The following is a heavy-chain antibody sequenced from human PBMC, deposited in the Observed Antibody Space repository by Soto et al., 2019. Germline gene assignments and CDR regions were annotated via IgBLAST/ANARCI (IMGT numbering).Heavy chain of an antibody. V-gene: IGHV4-34*01. Sequence: SETLPLTCAVYGGSFSGYYWSWIRQPPGKGLEWIGEINHSGSTNYNPSLTSRVTISVDTSKNQFSLKLSSVTAADTAVYYCARGLLGGAAIWGQGTLVTVSS. J-gene: IGHJ4*02. D-gene: IGHD2-2*01. CDR2: INHSGST. CDR3: ARGLLGGAAI. CDR1: GGSFSGYY.